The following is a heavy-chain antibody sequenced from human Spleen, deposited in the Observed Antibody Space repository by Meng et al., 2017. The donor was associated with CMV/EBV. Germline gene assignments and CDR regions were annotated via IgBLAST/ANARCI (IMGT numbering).Heavy chain of an antibody. V-gene: IGHV3-9*01. D-gene: IGHD6-13*01. CDR2: ISWNSGSI. CDR1: GFTFDDYA. CDR3: AKEGIAARRTVYGMDV. Sequence: SLKISCAASGFTFDDYAMHWVRQAPGKGLEWVSGISWNSGSIGYADSVKGRFTISRDNAKNSLYLQMNSLRAEDTAVYYCAKEGIAARRTVYGMDVWGQGTTVTVSS. J-gene: IGHJ6*02.